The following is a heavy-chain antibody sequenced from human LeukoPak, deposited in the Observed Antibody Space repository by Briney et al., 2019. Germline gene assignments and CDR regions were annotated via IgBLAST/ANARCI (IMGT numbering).Heavy chain of an antibody. D-gene: IGHD4-4*01. Sequence: PXKGRESGSVIYSGGSTYYADSVKGRFTISRHNSKNTLYLQMNSLRAEDTAVYYCARVQSWFDPWGQGTLVTVSS. V-gene: IGHV3-53*04. CDR3: ARVQSWFDP. CDR2: IYSGGST. J-gene: IGHJ5*02.